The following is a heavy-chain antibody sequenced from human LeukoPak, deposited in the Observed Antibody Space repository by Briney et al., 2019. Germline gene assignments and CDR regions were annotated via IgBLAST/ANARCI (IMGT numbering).Heavy chain of an antibody. Sequence: SETLSLTCAVYGGSFSSYYWSWIRQPPGKGLEWIGYIYYSGSTNYNPSLKSRVTISVDTSKNQFSLKLSSVTAADTAVYYCARARACTNGVCYMEDGFDYWGQGTLVTVSS. CDR1: GGSFSSYY. J-gene: IGHJ4*02. V-gene: IGHV4-59*01. CDR3: ARARACTNGVCYMEDGFDY. D-gene: IGHD2-8*01. CDR2: IYYSGST.